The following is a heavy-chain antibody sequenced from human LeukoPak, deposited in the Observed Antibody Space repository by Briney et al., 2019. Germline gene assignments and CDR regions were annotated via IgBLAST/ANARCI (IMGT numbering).Heavy chain of an antibody. J-gene: IGHJ4*02. Sequence: GGSLRLSCAASGFTFSSYWMGWVRQAPGKGLEWVANIKQDGSEKYYVDSVKGRFTISRDNAKNSLYLQMNSLRAEDTAVYYCARDSYYYGSGSSSYFDYWGQGTLVTVSS. D-gene: IGHD3-10*01. CDR2: IKQDGSEK. CDR3: ARDSYYYGSGSSSYFDY. V-gene: IGHV3-7*01. CDR1: GFTFSSYW.